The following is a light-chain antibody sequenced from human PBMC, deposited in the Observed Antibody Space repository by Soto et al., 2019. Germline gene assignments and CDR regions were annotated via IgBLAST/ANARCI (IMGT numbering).Light chain of an antibody. CDR3: QKYGSSPPFT. CDR2: GAS. J-gene: IGKJ3*01. CDR1: QSVSSSY. V-gene: IGKV3-20*01. Sequence: EIVLTQSPGTLSLSPGERDTLSCRASQSVSSSYLAWYQQKPGQAPRLLIYGASSRATGIPDRFSGSGSWTDFTLNISRLEPEDFAVYYCQKYGSSPPFTFGPGTKVNIK.